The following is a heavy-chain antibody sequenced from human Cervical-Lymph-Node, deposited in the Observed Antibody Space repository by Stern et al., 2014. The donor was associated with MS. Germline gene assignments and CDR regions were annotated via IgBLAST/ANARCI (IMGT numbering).Heavy chain of an antibody. J-gene: IGHJ4*02. D-gene: IGHD3-10*01. CDR3: ARDYNGLAY. V-gene: IGHV3-21*01. CDR1: GFTFNNYR. CDR2: ISESSSYI. Sequence: VQLMQSGGGLVKPGGSLRLSCAASGFTFNNYRMNWVRQAPGKGLEWVSSISESSSYIYYADSVKGRFTISRDNAKNSLFLQMNSLRAEDTAVYYCARDYNGLAYWGQGTLVTVSS.